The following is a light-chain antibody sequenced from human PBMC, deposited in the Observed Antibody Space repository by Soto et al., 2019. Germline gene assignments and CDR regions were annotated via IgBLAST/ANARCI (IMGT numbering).Light chain of an antibody. CDR3: QQYNSYSVT. Sequence: DIQMTQSPSTLSASVGDRVTSTCRASRSISSWLAWYQQKPGKAPKLLIYDASSLESGVPSRFSGSGSGTEFTLTISSLQPDDFATYYCQQYNSYSVTFGQGTKVDI. CDR1: RSISSW. CDR2: DAS. J-gene: IGKJ1*01. V-gene: IGKV1-5*01.